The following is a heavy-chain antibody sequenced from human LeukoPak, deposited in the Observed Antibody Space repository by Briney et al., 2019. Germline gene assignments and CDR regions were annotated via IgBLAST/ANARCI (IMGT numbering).Heavy chain of an antibody. CDR1: GFTFSSYN. CDR3: ARARGSSWYRDS. D-gene: IGHD6-13*01. CDR2: ICFDGNTK. V-gene: IGHV3-30-3*01. J-gene: IGHJ5*01. Sequence: PGGSLRLSCAASGFTFSSYNLQWVRQAPGKGLEWVAGICFDGNTKYYADSVKGRFTISRDNSKNTVYLQMNSLRDADTAVYYCARARGSSWYRDSWGQGTLVTVSS.